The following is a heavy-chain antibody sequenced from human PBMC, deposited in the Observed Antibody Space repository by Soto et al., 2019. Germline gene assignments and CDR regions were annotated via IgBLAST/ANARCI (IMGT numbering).Heavy chain of an antibody. CDR3: ARGVRYFDY. CDR1: GGSISSDDYY. V-gene: IGHV4-30-4*01. Sequence: SETLSLTCTVSGGSISSDDYYWSWIRQSPGRGLEWIGYIYFSGNTYYNPSLRSRISISIDTSKNQFSLNLRSVTAADTAVYYCARGVRYFDYWGQGTLVTVSS. D-gene: IGHD3-10*01. CDR2: IYFSGNT. J-gene: IGHJ4*02.